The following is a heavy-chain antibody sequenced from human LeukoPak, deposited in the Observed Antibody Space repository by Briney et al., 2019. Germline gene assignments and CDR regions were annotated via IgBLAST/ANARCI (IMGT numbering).Heavy chain of an antibody. J-gene: IGHJ4*02. CDR1: GGSISSYY. V-gene: IGHV4-59*08. D-gene: IGHD2-21*02. CDR3: ARSLVTATPWPFDY. CDR2: IYYSGST. Sequence: PSETLSLTCTVSGGSISSYYWSWIRQPPGKGLEWIGYIYYSGSTNYNPSLKSRVTISVDTSKNQFSLKLSSVTAAGTAVYYCARSLVTATPWPFDYWGQGTLVTVSS.